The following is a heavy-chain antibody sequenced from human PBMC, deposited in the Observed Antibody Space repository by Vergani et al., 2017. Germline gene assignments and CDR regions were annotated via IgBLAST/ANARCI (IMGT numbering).Heavy chain of an antibody. CDR3: ARGSGDGYKLKSHGYYYYYYMDV. CDR1: GYTFTGYY. D-gene: IGHD5-24*01. J-gene: IGHJ6*03. Sequence: QVQLVQSGAEVKKPGASVKVSCKASGYTFTGYYMHWVRQAPGQGLEWMGWINPNSGGTNYAQKFQGRVTMTRDTSTSTAYMELRSLRSDDTAVYYCARGSGDGYKLKSHGYYYYYYMDVWGKGTTVTVSS. V-gene: IGHV1-2*02. CDR2: INPNSGGT.